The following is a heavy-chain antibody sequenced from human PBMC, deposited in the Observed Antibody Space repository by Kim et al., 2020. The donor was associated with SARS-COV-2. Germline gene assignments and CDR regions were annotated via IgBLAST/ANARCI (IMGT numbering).Heavy chain of an antibody. CDR3: ARVRYFDWLLGYFDY. D-gene: IGHD3-9*01. J-gene: IGHJ4*02. V-gene: IGHV3-7*03. Sequence: DSVKGRFTTSRDNAKTSLYLQMNSLRAEDTAVYYCARVRYFDWLLGYFDYWGQGTLVTVSS.